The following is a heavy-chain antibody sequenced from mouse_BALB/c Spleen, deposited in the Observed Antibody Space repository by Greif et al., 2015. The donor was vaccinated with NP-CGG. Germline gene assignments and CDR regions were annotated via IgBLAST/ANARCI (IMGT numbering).Heavy chain of an antibody. CDR2: ISSGGGST. Sequence: EVQGVESGGGLVKPGGSLKLSCAASGFAFSSYDMSWVRRTPEKRLEWVAYISSGGGSTYYPDTVKGRFTISRDNAKNTLYLQMSSLKSEDTAMYYCARHYYGSSYSYWGQGTTLTVSS. CDR1: GFAFSSYD. J-gene: IGHJ2*01. D-gene: IGHD1-1*01. CDR3: ARHYYGSSYSY. V-gene: IGHV5-12-1*01.